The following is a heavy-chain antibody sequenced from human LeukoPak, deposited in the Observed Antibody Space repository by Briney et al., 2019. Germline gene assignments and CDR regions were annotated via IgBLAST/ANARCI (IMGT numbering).Heavy chain of an antibody. D-gene: IGHD4-11*01. V-gene: IGHV3-23*01. J-gene: IGHJ4*02. CDR3: AKKYSNSWPAFDY. CDR1: GFTFSSND. CDR2: ISGTDGSR. Sequence: GGSLRLSCAASGFTFSSNDMSWFRQAPGKGLEWVSGISGTDGSRSYADSVKGRFTISRDNSKNTLFLQMSSLRAEDTAVYYCAKKYSNSWPAFDYWGQGTLVTVSS.